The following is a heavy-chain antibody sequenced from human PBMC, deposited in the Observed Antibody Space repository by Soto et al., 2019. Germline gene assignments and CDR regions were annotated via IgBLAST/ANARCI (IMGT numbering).Heavy chain of an antibody. CDR2: ISWNSGTI. CDR3: AKSTGGTANGMDV. Sequence: EVQLVESGGGLVQPGRSLRLSCGASGFTFDEYGMHWVRQAPGKGLAWVSGISWNSGTIGYADSVKGRFTISRDNAKNSLYLQMSSLRAEDTALYYCAKSTGGTANGMDVWGQGTTVTLSS. J-gene: IGHJ6*02. CDR1: GFTFDEYG. V-gene: IGHV3-9*01. D-gene: IGHD2-8*02.